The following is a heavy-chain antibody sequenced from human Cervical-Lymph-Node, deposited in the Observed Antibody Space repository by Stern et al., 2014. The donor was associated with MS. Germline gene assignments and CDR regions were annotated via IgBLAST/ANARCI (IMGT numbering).Heavy chain of an antibody. CDR1: GCTFTSYS. CDR2: IISNLGSL. Sequence: QVQLVQSGAEVMKPGTSVRVSCKASGCTFTSYSISWVRQAPGQGLEWMGRIISNLGSLYYAQKFQGRVTFSAVNSTGTPYMTLRSLTSDDTAVYYCAGAKETWGQGTPVTVSS. J-gene: IGHJ5*02. D-gene: IGHD5-24*01. V-gene: IGHV1-69*09. CDR3: AGAKET.